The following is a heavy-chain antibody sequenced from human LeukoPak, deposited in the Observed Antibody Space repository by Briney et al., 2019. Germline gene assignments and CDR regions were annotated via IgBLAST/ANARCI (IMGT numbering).Heavy chain of an antibody. V-gene: IGHV4-59*01. CDR1: GGSISSYY. CDR3: ARSHGSGSYYDNRFDP. Sequence: SETLSLTCTVSGGSISSYYWSWIRQPPGKGLEWIGYIYYSGSTNYNPSLKSRVTISVDTSKNQFSLKLSSVTAEDTAVYYCARSHGSGSYYDNRFDPWGQGTLVTVSS. J-gene: IGHJ5*02. D-gene: IGHD3-10*01. CDR2: IYYSGST.